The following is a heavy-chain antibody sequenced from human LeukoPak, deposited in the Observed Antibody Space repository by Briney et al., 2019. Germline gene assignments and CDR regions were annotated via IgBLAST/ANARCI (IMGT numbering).Heavy chain of an antibody. CDR2: IIPILGIA. CDR3: ATEVRYCSGGSCYGFDTEFDY. J-gene: IGHJ4*02. V-gene: IGHV1-69*04. Sequence: ASVKVSCKASGGTFSSYAISWVRQAPGQGLEWMGRIIPILGIANYAQKFQGRVTMTEDTSTDTAYMELSSLRSEDTAVYYCATEVRYCSGGSCYGFDTEFDYWGQGTLVTVSS. CDR1: GGTFSSYA. D-gene: IGHD2-15*01.